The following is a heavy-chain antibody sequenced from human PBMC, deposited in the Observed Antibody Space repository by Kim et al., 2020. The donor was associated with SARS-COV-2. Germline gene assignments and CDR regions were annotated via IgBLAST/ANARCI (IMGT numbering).Heavy chain of an antibody. D-gene: IGHD2-15*01. V-gene: IGHV3-33*06. J-gene: IGHJ4*02. Sequence: GRFNISRDNSKNTLYLQMNNLRAEDTAVYYCAKERRKYCSGGSCHLEYWGQGTLVTVSS. CDR3: AKERRKYCSGGSCHLEY.